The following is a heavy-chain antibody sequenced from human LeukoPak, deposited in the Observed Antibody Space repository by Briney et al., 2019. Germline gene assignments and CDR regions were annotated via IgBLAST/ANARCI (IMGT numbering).Heavy chain of an antibody. J-gene: IGHJ4*02. CDR1: GFTFSSYW. CDR3: AREVSYYYGSGSYYKSNYFDY. Sequence: GGFLRLSCAASGFTFSSYWMSWVRQAPGKGLEWVANIKQDGSEKYYVDSVKGRFTISRDNAKNSLYLQMNSLRAEDTAVYYCAREVSYYYGSGSYYKSNYFDYWGQGTLVTVSS. D-gene: IGHD3-10*01. CDR2: IKQDGSEK. V-gene: IGHV3-7*03.